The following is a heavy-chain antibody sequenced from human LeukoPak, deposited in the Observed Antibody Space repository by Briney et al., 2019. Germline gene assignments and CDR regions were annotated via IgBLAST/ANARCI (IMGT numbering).Heavy chain of an antibody. J-gene: IGHJ4*02. Sequence: PSETLSLTCAVYGGSFSGYYWSWIRQPPGKGLEWIGEINHSGSTNHNPSLKSRVTISVDTSKNQFSLKLSSVTAADTAVYYCARSWFTMVRGVRNRFDYWGQGTLVTVSS. CDR2: INHSGST. CDR1: GGSFSGYY. CDR3: ARSWFTMVRGVRNRFDY. V-gene: IGHV4-34*01. D-gene: IGHD3-10*01.